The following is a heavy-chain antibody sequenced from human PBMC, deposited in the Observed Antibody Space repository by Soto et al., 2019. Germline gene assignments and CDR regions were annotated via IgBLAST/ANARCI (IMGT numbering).Heavy chain of an antibody. CDR2: ISGSGGST. CDR1: GFTFSSYA. D-gene: IGHD6-19*01. V-gene: IGHV3-23*01. CDR3: AKVPSSSSGWYREPFDY. Sequence: EVQLLESGGGLVQPGGSLRLSCAASGFTFSSYAMSWVRQAPGTGLEWVSDISGSGGSTYYANSVKDRFTISRENSKNTLNLHMNSLRAKDTAIDYCAKVPSSSSGWYREPFDYWGQGTLVTVSS. J-gene: IGHJ4*02.